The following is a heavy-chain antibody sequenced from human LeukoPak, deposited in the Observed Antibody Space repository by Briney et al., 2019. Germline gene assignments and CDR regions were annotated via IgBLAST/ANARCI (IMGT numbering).Heavy chain of an antibody. D-gene: IGHD6-13*01. V-gene: IGHV4-59*08. CDR2: IYYSGST. J-gene: IGHJ5*02. CDR3: ARLAAAGINWFDP. Sequence: RPSETLSLTCTVSGGSISSYYWSWIRQPPGKGLEWIGYIYYSGSTNYNPSLKSRVTISVDTSKNQFSLKLSSVTAADTAVYYCARLAAAGINWFDPWGQGTLVTVSS. CDR1: GGSISSYY.